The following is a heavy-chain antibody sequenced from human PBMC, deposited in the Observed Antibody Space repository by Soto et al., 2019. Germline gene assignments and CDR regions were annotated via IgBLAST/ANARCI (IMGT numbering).Heavy chain of an antibody. CDR3: ARAYSGIYHACDD. V-gene: IGHV3-48*02. D-gene: IGHD1-26*01. Sequence: EVQLVESGGGWVQPGGSLRLSCAASGFTFSTYNMNWVRQAPGKGLEWASYISSGSSTIYYADSVKGRFTISRDNAKNSLYLQMNSLRDDDTAVYYCARAYSGIYHACDDWGQGTLVTVSS. CDR2: ISSGSSTI. CDR1: GFTFSTYN. J-gene: IGHJ4*02.